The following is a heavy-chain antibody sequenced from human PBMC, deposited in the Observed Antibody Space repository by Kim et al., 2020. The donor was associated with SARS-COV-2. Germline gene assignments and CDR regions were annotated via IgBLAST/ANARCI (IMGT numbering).Heavy chain of an antibody. J-gene: IGHJ5*02. D-gene: IGHD6-13*01. CDR2: IKQDGSEK. CDR3: ARDQYSSSWYVGSVGQNQLYNWFCP. Sequence: GGSLRLSCAASGFTFSSYWMSWVRQAPGKGLEWVANIKQDGSEKYYVDSVKGRFTISRDNAKNSLYLQMNSLRAEDTAVYYCARDQYSSSWYVGSVGQNQLYNWFCPWGQGTLVTVSS. V-gene: IGHV3-7*01. CDR1: GFTFSSYW.